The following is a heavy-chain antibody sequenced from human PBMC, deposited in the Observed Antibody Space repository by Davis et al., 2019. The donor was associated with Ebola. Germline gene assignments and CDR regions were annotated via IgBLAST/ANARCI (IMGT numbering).Heavy chain of an antibody. CDR3: ARGGWPYYYYGMDV. V-gene: IGHV4-61*01. CDR2: IYYSGST. CDR1: GGSVSSGSYY. J-gene: IGHJ6*02. Sequence: PSETLSLTCTVSGGSVSSGSYYWSWIRQPPGKGLEWIGYIYYSGSTNYNPSLKSRVTISVDTSKNQFSLKLSSVTAADTAVYYCARGGWPYYYYGMDVWGQGTTVTVSS. D-gene: IGHD2-15*01.